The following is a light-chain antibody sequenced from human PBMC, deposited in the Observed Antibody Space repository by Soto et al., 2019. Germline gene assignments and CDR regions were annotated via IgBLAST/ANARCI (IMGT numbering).Light chain of an antibody. J-gene: IGKJ2*01. CDR1: QSASRR. V-gene: IGKV1-5*01. CDR2: DAS. Sequence: DIQMTQSPSTLSASVGDRITITCRASQSASRRLAWYQQKPGKAPKLLIYDASSLESGVPSRFSGRGSGTEFTLTISSLQPDDCATYYCHTYNSYSLNTFGHGTTVDIK. CDR3: HTYNSYSLNT.